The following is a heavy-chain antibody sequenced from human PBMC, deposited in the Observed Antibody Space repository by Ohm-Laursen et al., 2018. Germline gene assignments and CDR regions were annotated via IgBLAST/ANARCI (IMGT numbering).Heavy chain of an antibody. V-gene: IGHV3-9*01. D-gene: IGHD3-22*01. Sequence: SLRLSCAASGFTFADYAMHWVRQAPGKGLEWVSGISWNSGSIGYADSVKGRFTISRDNAKNSLYLQMNSLRAEDTALYYCAKEGSSGYMYYFDYWGQGTLVTVSS. J-gene: IGHJ4*02. CDR2: ISWNSGSI. CDR3: AKEGSSGYMYYFDY. CDR1: GFTFADYA.